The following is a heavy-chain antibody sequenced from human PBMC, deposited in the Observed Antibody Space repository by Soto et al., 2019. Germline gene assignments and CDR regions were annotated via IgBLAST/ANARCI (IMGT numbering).Heavy chain of an antibody. Sequence: QLQLQESGPGLVKPSETLSLTCTVSGGSISDRSYFWGWIRQSPEMGLEWIASVYYSGRIYYNPSLKSRVSRSVDTSKNQFSLKLTSVTAADTAVYYCARHHIGNDYGDYGWFDPWGPGNLVTVSS. CDR3: ARHHIGNDYGDYGWFDP. CDR2: VYYSGRI. CDR1: GGSISDRSYF. D-gene: IGHD4-17*01. J-gene: IGHJ5*02. V-gene: IGHV4-39*01.